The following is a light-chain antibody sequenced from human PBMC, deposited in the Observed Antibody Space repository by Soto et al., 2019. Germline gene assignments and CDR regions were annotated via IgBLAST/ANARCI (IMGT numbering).Light chain of an antibody. Sequence: DIGFSQSPCAVSLSTEGRATLSCRASQSVSSSYLAWYQQKPGQAPRLLIYGASSRAIGIPDRFSGSVSGSDFILTINRLEPEDFTVFYCQHYGNSLITFGQGTRLEIK. CDR3: QHYGNSLIT. CDR1: QSVSSSY. CDR2: GAS. J-gene: IGKJ5*01. V-gene: IGKV3-20*01.